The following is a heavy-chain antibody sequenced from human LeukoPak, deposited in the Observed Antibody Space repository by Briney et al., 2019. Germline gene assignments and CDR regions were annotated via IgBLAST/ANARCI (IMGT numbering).Heavy chain of an antibody. Sequence: SETLSLTCAVSGGSISSYYWSWIRQPPGKGLEWIGYIYYSGSTNYNPSLKSRVTISVDTSKNQFSLKLSSVTAADTAVYYCAREGFGRDTAMVKSRYFDYWGQGTLVTVSS. D-gene: IGHD5-18*01. J-gene: IGHJ4*02. CDR1: GGSISSYY. CDR3: AREGFGRDTAMVKSRYFDY. CDR2: IYYSGST. V-gene: IGHV4-59*01.